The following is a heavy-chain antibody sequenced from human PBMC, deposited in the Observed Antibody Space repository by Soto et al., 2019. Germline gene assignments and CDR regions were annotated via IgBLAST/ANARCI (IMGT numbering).Heavy chain of an antibody. CDR1: GGSISSSNW. J-gene: IGHJ6*02. D-gene: IGHD5-12*01. CDR2: IYHSGST. CDR3: ARDDHYSGYDYHYYYGMDV. V-gene: IGHV4-4*02. Sequence: SETLSLTCAVSGGSISSSNWWSWVRQPPGKGLEWIGEIYHSGSTNYNPSLKSRVTISVDKSKNQFSLKLSSVTAADTAVYYCARDDHYSGYDYHYYYGMDVWGQGTTVTVSS.